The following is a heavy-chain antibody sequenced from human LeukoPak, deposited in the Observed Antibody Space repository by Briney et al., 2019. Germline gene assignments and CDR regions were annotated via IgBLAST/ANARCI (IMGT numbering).Heavy chain of an antibody. J-gene: IGHJ5*02. V-gene: IGHV7-4-1*02. D-gene: IGHD4-11*01. CDR3: ARDTSDYSNYGGDNWFDP. CDR2: INTNTGNP. CDR1: GYTFTSYA. Sequence: ASVKVSCKASGYTFTSYAMNWVRQAPGQGLEWMGWINTNTGNPTYAQGFTGRFVFSLDTSVSTAYLQISSLKAEDTAVYYCARDTSDYSNYGGDNWFDPWGQGTLVTVSS.